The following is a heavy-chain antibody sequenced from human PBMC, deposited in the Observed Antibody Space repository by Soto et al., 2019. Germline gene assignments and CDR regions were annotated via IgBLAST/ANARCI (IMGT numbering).Heavy chain of an antibody. J-gene: IGHJ4*02. V-gene: IGHV1-69*08. Sequence: QVQLVQSGAEVKKSGSSVKVSCKASGGTFSSYTINWVRQAPGQGLEWMGRIIPSLGRPNYAQKFQGRVTVTADKSTSTAYMELSSLRSWDTAVFYCARVGVNRAYDLWGQGTLVTVSS. CDR1: GGTFSSYT. CDR3: ARVGVNRAYDL. CDR2: IIPSLGRP. D-gene: IGHD5-12*01.